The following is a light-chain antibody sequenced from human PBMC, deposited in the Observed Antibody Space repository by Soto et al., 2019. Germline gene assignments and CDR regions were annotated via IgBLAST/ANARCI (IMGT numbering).Light chain of an antibody. CDR3: HQYYTPQLT. J-gene: IGKJ4*01. Sequence: DIVLTQIPDSLTLSLGETATIKCKSSQSLLYRSTNNNYLAWYQQKPGQSPKVIMYWASTRASGVPDRFSGSGSGTDFTLTIRNLQPEDVAVYYCHQYYTPQLTFGGGTKV. V-gene: IGKV4-1*01. CDR1: QSLLYRSTNNNY. CDR2: WAS.